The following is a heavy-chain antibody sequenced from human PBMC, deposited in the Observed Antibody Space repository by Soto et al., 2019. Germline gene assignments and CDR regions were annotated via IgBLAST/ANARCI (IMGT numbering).Heavy chain of an antibody. Sequence: QGKGLDWIGIIYYSGSAYYNPSLGSRVTMSVDTSKNQFSLKLSSVTAADTAVYFFFQAEDGIRDVRSVSAFLLNRSSDL. V-gene: IGHV4-31*02. D-gene: IGHD3-10*02. J-gene: IGHJ2*01. CDR3: FQAEDGIRDVRSVSAFLLNRSSDL. CDR2: IYYSGSA.